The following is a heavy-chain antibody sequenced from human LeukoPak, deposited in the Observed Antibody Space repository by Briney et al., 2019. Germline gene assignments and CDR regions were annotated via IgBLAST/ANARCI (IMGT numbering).Heavy chain of an antibody. CDR1: GFSITNMY. D-gene: IGHD5-18*01. CDR3: ARTARVFDY. Sequence: PSETLSLSCAVSGFSITNMYWSWIRQPPGKGLEVIGYTYINGDTNYNPSLKSRVSISLDTSKNQLSLKMTSVTAADTAVYYCARTARVFDYWGQGTLVTVSS. V-gene: IGHV4-4*09. CDR2: TYINGDT. J-gene: IGHJ4*02.